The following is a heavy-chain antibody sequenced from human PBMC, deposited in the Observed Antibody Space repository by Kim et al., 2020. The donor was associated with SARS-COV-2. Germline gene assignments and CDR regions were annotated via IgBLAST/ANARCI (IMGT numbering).Heavy chain of an antibody. CDR3: ARRGRGTAFDI. Sequence: TYHTPSRKSRVTIAVDTSKNPFSLKLSSVTAADTAVYYCARRGRGTAFDIWGQGTMVTVSS. J-gene: IGHJ3*02. CDR2: T. D-gene: IGHD6-25*01. V-gene: IGHV4-31*02.